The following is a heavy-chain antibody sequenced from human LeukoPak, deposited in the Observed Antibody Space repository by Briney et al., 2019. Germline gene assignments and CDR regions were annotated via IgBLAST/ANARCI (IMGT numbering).Heavy chain of an antibody. Sequence: SQTLSLTCTVSGGSISSGGYYWSWIRQHPGKGLEWIGYIYYSGSSYYNPSLKSRVTISVDTSKNQFSLKLSSVTAADTVVYYCARANIAAAGTNWFDPWGQGTLVTVSS. V-gene: IGHV4-31*03. D-gene: IGHD6-13*01. CDR2: IYYSGSS. CDR1: GGSISSGGYY. J-gene: IGHJ5*02. CDR3: ARANIAAAGTNWFDP.